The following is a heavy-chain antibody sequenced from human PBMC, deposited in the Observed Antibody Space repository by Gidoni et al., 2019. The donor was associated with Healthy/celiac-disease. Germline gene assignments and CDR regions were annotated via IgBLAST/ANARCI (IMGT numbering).Heavy chain of an antibody. CDR1: GFTFSSYG. Sequence: GFTFSSYGMHWVRQAPGKGLEWVAVIWYDGSNKYYADSVKGRFTISRDNSKNTLYLQMNSLRAEDTAVYYCASGGRGGSYFGPYYYYMDVWGKGTTVTVSS. J-gene: IGHJ6*03. CDR2: IWYDGSNK. V-gene: IGHV3-33*01. D-gene: IGHD1-26*01. CDR3: ASGGRGGSYFGPYYYYMDV.